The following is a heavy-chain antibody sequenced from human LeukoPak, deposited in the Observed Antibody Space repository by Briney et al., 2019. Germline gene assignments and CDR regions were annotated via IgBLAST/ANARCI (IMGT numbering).Heavy chain of an antibody. CDR3: AKDRRSSYTHYYYYYGMDV. CDR1: GFTFSSYA. D-gene: IGHD5-12*01. J-gene: IGHJ6*02. V-gene: IGHV3-23*01. CDR2: ISGSGGST. Sequence: GGSLRLSCAASGFTFSSYAMSWVRQAPGKGLEWVSAISGSGGSTYYADSVKGRFTISRDNSKNTLYLQMNSLRAEDTAVYYCAKDRRSSYTHYYYYYGMDVWGQGTTVTVSS.